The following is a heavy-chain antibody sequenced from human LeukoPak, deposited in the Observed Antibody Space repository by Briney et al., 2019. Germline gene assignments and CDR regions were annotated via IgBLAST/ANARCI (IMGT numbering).Heavy chain of an antibody. CDR2: IYHSGST. CDR3: AREGSTIFGVVTVGDY. V-gene: IGHV4-39*07. CDR1: GGSISSTRYY. D-gene: IGHD3-3*01. J-gene: IGHJ4*02. Sequence: PSETLSLTCTVSGGSISSTRYYWGWIRQPPGKGLEWIGSIYHSGSTYYNPSLKSRVTISVDTSKNQFSLKLSSVTAADTAVYYCAREGSTIFGVVTVGDYWGQGTPVTVSS.